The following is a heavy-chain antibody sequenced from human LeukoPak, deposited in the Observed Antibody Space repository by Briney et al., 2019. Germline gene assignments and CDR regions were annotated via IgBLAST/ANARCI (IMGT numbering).Heavy chain of an antibody. D-gene: IGHD3-22*01. CDR2: INHSGST. Sequence: SETLSLTCAVYGGSFSGYYWSWIRQPPGKGLEWIGEINHSGSTNYNPSLKSRVTISVDTSKNQFSLKLSSVTAADTAVYYCARGDDSSGYYDPIDYWGQGTLVTVSS. CDR3: ARGDDSSGYYDPIDY. J-gene: IGHJ4*02. V-gene: IGHV4-34*01. CDR1: GGSFSGYY.